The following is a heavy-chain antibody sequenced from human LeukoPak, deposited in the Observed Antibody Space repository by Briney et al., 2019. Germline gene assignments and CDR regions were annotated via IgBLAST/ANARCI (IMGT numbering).Heavy chain of an antibody. J-gene: IGHJ4*02. V-gene: IGHV3-23*01. D-gene: IGHD6-6*01. CDR3: AAQSARPQYYFGY. CDR1: GFTFSSYA. Sequence: GGSLRLSCAASGFTFSSYAMSWVRQSPGKGLEWVSAISGSGGSTYYADSVKGRFTISRDNSKNTLYLQMNSLRAEDTAVYYCAAQSARPQYYFGYWGQGTLVTVSS. CDR2: ISGSGGST.